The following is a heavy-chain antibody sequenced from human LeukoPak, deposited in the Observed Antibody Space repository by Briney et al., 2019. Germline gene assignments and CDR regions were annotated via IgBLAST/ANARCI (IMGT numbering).Heavy chain of an antibody. Sequence: QPGGYLRLSCAASGFTFSSYGMNWVRRAPGKGLEWVSAISGSGGSTYYADSVKGRFTISRDNSKNTLYLQMNSLRAEDTAVYYCAKSTPWPSWIQLWFADYWGQGTLVTVSS. CDR3: AKSTPWPSWIQLWFADY. CDR1: GFTFSSYG. D-gene: IGHD5-18*01. V-gene: IGHV3-23*01. J-gene: IGHJ4*02. CDR2: ISGSGGST.